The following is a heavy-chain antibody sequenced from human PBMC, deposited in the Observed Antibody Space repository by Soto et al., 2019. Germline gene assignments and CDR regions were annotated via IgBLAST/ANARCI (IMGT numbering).Heavy chain of an antibody. D-gene: IGHD5-12*01. J-gene: IGHJ6*02. CDR3: ASNVDNGYYGMDV. Sequence: SETLSLTCTVSGGSISSGGYYWSWIRQHPGKGLEWIGYIYYSGSTYYNPSLKSRVTISVDTSKNQFSLKLSSVTAADTAVYYCASNVDNGYYGMDVWGQGTTVTVSS. CDR2: IYYSGST. CDR1: GGSISSGGYY. V-gene: IGHV4-31*03.